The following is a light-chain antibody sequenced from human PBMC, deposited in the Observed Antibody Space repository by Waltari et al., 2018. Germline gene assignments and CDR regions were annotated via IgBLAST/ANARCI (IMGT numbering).Light chain of an antibody. CDR1: QSVSSNY. CDR2: GAS. V-gene: IGKV3-20*01. CDR3: QHYGSSPFT. Sequence: EIVLTQSPGTLSLSPGKRATLSCRASQSVSSNYLAWYQQKPGQAPRLLIYGASSRATGIPDRFSGSGSGTDFTLTISRLEPEDVAVYFCQHYGSSPFTFGGGTKVEIK. J-gene: IGKJ4*01.